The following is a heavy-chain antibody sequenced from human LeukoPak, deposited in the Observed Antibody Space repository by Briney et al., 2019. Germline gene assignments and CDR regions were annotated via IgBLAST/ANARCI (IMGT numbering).Heavy chain of an antibody. CDR3: ARVAHPSSADGSVRVVGDY. D-gene: IGHD3-22*01. CDR2: INSNSGGT. V-gene: IGHV1-2*06. Sequence: ASVKVSCKASGYTFIGYYIHWVRQAPGQGLEWMGRINSNSGGTNYAQQFQGRVTMTRDTSISTAYMELSRLRSDDTAVYYCARVAHPSSADGSVRVVGDYWGQGTLVTVSS. CDR1: GYTFIGYY. J-gene: IGHJ4*02.